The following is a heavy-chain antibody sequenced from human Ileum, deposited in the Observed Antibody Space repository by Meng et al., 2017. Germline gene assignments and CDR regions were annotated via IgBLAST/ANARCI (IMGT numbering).Heavy chain of an antibody. CDR2: INSEGSST. CDR3: ARGNSHAFDL. V-gene: IGHV3-74*01. Sequence: GGFLRLSCAASGFTLSSYWMHWVRQGPGKGLEWVSRINSEGSSTSHADSVKGRFTISRDNAKNTLYLQMNSLRVEDTAVYYCARGNSHAFDLWGQGTMVTVSS. D-gene: IGHD4-23*01. CDR1: GFTLSSYW. J-gene: IGHJ3*01.